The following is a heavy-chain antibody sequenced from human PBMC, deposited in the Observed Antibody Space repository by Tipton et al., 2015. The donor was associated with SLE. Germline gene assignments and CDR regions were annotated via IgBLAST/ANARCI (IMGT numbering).Heavy chain of an antibody. CDR3: ARVTGHSSGWYGWVDY. CDR1: GYFISSGFF. V-gene: IGHV4-38-2*02. Sequence: TLSLTCTVSGYFISSGFFWGWIRQSPEKGLEWIGTVNYRTTHYNPSLRSRVAISLDTSRDQLSLKVTSVTAADTAVFYCARVTGHSSGWYGWVDYWGQGTLVTVSS. D-gene: IGHD6-19*01. CDR2: VNYRTT. J-gene: IGHJ4*02.